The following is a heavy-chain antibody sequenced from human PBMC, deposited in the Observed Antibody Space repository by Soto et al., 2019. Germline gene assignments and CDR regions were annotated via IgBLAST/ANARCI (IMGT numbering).Heavy chain of an antibody. J-gene: IGHJ6*02. Sequence: SVKVSCKASGGTFSNYAITWVRQAPGQGLEWLGRIIPIFGSANYAQKFQGRVTITADKSTSTAYMELSSLRSEDTAVYYCARGMSSGWVYYYYYGMDVWGQ. V-gene: IGHV1-69*06. CDR2: IIPIFGSA. D-gene: IGHD6-19*01. CDR1: GGTFSNYA. CDR3: ARGMSSGWVYYYYYGMDV.